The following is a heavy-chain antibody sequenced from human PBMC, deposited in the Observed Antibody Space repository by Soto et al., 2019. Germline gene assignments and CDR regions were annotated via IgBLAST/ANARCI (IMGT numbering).Heavy chain of an antibody. V-gene: IGHV1-2*02. CDR1: GYTFTGYY. D-gene: IGHD2-21*02. CDR2: INPNSGGT. Sequence: ASVKVCGKASGYTFTGYYMHWVRQAPGQGLEWMGWINPNSGGTNYAQKFQGRVTMTRDTSIRTDYMELSRLRSDDTAVHYCARMVTKPYWYFYXWGRGTLVTVSX. J-gene: IGHJ2*01. CDR3: ARMVTKPYWYFYX.